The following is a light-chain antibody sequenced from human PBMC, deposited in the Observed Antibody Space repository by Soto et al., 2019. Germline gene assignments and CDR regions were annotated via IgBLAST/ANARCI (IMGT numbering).Light chain of an antibody. J-gene: IGKJ4*01. CDR3: QQYNTYSSLT. CDR2: DAS. CDR1: QSISSY. Sequence: DIQMTQSPSSLSASVGDRVTITCRASQSISSYLNWYQQKPGRAPRLLIYDASSLESGVPSRFSGSGYGTEFTLTISSLQPDDFATYYCQQYNTYSSLTFGGGTKVDNK. V-gene: IGKV1-5*01.